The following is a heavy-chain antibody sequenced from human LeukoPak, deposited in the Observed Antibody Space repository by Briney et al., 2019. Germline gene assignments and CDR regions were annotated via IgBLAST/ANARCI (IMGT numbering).Heavy chain of an antibody. D-gene: IGHD1-26*01. Sequence: ASVKVSCKASGYTFTSYGISWVRQAPGQGLEWMGWISAYNGNTNYAQKLQGRVTMTRDTSTSTVYMELSSLRSEDTAVYYCARGVSVGAPRFDPWGQGTLVTVSS. CDR1: GYTFTSYG. CDR2: ISAYNGNT. V-gene: IGHV1-18*01. J-gene: IGHJ5*02. CDR3: ARGVSVGAPRFDP.